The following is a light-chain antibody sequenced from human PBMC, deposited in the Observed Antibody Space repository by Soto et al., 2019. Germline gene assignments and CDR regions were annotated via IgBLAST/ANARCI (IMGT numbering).Light chain of an antibody. CDR2: DVS. V-gene: IGLV2-14*01. CDR3: SSYTSSSTYVV. J-gene: IGLJ2*01. Sequence: QSALTQPASVSGSPGQSITISCTGTSSEVGGYNYVSWYQQHPGKAPKLMIYDVSNRPSGVSNRFSGSKSGNTASLTISGLQAEDGADYYCSSYTSSSTYVVFGGGTKLTVL. CDR1: SSEVGGYNY.